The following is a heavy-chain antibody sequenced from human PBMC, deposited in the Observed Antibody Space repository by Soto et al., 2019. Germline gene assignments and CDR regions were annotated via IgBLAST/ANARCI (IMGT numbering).Heavy chain of an antibody. D-gene: IGHD3-9*01. V-gene: IGHV1-69*06. Sequence: SVKVSCKASGGTFSSYAISWVRQAPGQGLEWMGGIIPIFGTANYAQKFQGRVTITADKSTSTAYMELSSLRSEDTAAYYCAADILTGYSYYYYGMDVWGQGTTVTVSS. CDR1: GGTFSSYA. J-gene: IGHJ6*02. CDR3: AADILTGYSYYYYGMDV. CDR2: IIPIFGTA.